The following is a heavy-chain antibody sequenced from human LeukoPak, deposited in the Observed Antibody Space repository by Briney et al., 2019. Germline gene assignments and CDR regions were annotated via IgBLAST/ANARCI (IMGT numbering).Heavy chain of an antibody. J-gene: IGHJ5*02. CDR3: ARESPVAATGRSWFDP. D-gene: IGHD6-13*01. CDR1: GFTFSSYA. CDR2: ITGGGSTT. Sequence: GGSLRLSCAASGFTFSSYAMSWVRQAPGKGLEWVSTITGGGSTTYYADSVKGRFTIPRGNSKNTLYLQMNSLRAEDTALYFCARESPVAATGRSWFDPWGQGTLVTASS. V-gene: IGHV3-23*01.